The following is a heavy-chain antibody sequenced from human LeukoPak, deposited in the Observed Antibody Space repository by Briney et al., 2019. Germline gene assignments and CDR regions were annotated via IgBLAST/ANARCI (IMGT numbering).Heavy chain of an antibody. CDR1: GYTFIGYY. Sequence: ASVKVSCKASGYTFIGYYMHWVRQAPGQGLEWMGWTNPNSGGTNYAQKFQGRVTMTRDTSISTAYMELSRLRSDDTAVYYCARAGQMYNSGWYGDYYYFYMDVWGKGTTVTVSS. CDR2: TNPNSGGT. CDR3: ARAGQMYNSGWYGDYYYFYMDV. V-gene: IGHV1-2*02. D-gene: IGHD6-19*01. J-gene: IGHJ6*03.